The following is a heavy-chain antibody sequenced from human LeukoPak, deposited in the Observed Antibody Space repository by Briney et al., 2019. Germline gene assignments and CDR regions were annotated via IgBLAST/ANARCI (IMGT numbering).Heavy chain of an antibody. D-gene: IGHD2-21*02. Sequence: GGSLRLSCEASGFIFSNYGMSWVRQAPGKGLEWVSGISGSGGSTYYPDSVKGRFTISKDNSKNTLYLQMNSLRAEDTAVYYCAREHPLLRYFDYWGQGTLVTVSS. J-gene: IGHJ4*02. V-gene: IGHV3-23*01. CDR3: AREHPLLRYFDY. CDR2: ISGSGGST. CDR1: GFIFSNYG.